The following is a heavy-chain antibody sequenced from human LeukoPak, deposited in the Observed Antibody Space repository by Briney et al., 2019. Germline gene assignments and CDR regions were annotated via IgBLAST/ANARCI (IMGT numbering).Heavy chain of an antibody. CDR2: IWYDGSNE. V-gene: IGHV3-33*01. J-gene: IGHJ4*02. Sequence: GRSLRLSCAASGFTFSDYGMHWVRQAPGKGLEWVAVIWYDGSNEYYADSVKGRFTISRDNSKNTLDLQMNSLRAEDTALYYCARGPYSAYATALDYWGQGILVTVSS. CDR3: ARGPYSAYATALDY. D-gene: IGHD4/OR15-4a*01. CDR1: GFTFSDYG.